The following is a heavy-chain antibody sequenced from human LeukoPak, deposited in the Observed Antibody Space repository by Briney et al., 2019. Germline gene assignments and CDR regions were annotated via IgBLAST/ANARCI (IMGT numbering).Heavy chain of an antibody. D-gene: IGHD2-15*01. CDR2: IRAYNGNT. V-gene: IGHV1-18*01. CDR3: ARVGNVAATPPVTFDP. Sequence: GASVKVSCKASGYTFPSYGSSWVGQAPGQGLEWMGGIRAYNGNTNYAQKLQGRVTMTTDTSTSTAYMELRSLRSDDTAVYYCARVGNVAATPPVTFDPWGQGTLVTVSS. J-gene: IGHJ5*02. CDR1: GYTFPSYG.